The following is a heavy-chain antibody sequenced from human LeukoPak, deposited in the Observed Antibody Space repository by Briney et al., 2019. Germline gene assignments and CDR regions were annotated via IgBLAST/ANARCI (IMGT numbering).Heavy chain of an antibody. V-gene: IGHV5-51*01. CDR2: IYPGDSDT. Sequence: GESLKISCKGSGYSFTSYWIGWVRQMPGKGLEWMGIIYPGDSDTRYSPSFQGQVTISADKSISTAYLQWSSLKASDTAMYYCARIAGYCSSTSCYAFDIRGQGTMVTVSS. CDR1: GYSFTSYW. D-gene: IGHD2-2*01. CDR3: ARIAGYCSSTSCYAFDI. J-gene: IGHJ3*02.